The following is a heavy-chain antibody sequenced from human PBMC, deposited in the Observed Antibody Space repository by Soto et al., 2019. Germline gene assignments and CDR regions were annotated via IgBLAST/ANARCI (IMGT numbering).Heavy chain of an antibody. CDR2: ISWNSGSI. Sequence: EVQLVESGGGLAPPGRSLRLSCAASGFTFDDYGMHWVRQAPGKGLEWVSGISWNSGSIDYADSVKGRFTISIDNAKNSLYLQMNSLRSEDTALYYCAKGPAPTFKYYYYMDVWGKGTTVTVSS. CDR1: GFTFDDYG. CDR3: AKGPAPTFKYYYYMDV. V-gene: IGHV3-9*01. J-gene: IGHJ6*03.